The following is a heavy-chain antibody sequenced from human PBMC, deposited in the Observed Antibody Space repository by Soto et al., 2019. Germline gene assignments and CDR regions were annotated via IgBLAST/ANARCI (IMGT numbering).Heavy chain of an antibody. V-gene: IGHV3-74*01. CDR2: INSDGSST. J-gene: IGHJ2*01. Sequence: EVQLVESGGGLVQPGGSLRLSCAASGFTFSSYWMHWVGQAPGKGLVWVSRINSDGSSTTYADSVKGRFTISRDNAKNTLYLQMNSLRAEDTAVYYCARGGSLNWYFDLWGRGTLVTVSS. CDR3: ARGGSLNWYFDL. CDR1: GFTFSSYW. D-gene: IGHD2-15*01.